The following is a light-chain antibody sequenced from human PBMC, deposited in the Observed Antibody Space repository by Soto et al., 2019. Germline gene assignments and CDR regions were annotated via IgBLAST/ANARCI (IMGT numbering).Light chain of an antibody. V-gene: IGLV2-23*01. Sequence: QSVLTQPASVSGSPEQSITISCTGTSSDVGAYNLVSWYQQHPGKAPRLIIYEGTKRPSGISHRFSGSKSDNTASLTISGLRAEDEAHYHCCSYAGSRTFVFGGGTKSPS. J-gene: IGLJ3*02. CDR2: EGT. CDR3: CSYAGSRTFV. CDR1: SSDVGAYNL.